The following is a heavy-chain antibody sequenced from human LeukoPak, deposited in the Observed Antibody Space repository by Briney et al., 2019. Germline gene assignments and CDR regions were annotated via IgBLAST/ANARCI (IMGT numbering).Heavy chain of an antibody. CDR1: GGSISSYY. CDR3: ARHGRGGGWFGELITDY. CDR2: IYYSGST. D-gene: IGHD3-10*01. V-gene: IGHV4-59*08. Sequence: SETLSLTCTVSGGSISSYYRSWIRQPPGKGLEWIGYIYYSGSTNYNPSLKGRVTISVDTSKNQFSLKLSSVTAADTAVYYCARHGRGGGWFGELITDYWGQGTLVTVSS. J-gene: IGHJ4*02.